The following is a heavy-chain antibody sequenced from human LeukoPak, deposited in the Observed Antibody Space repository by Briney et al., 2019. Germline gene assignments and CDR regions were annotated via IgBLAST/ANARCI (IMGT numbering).Heavy chain of an antibody. Sequence: SVKVSCKASGGTFSSYAISWVRQAPGQGLEWMGRIIPILGIANYAQKFQGRVTITADKSTSTAYMELSSLRSDDTAVYYCASIAAAGKLQFDYWGQGTLVTVSS. CDR2: IIPILGIA. V-gene: IGHV1-69*04. J-gene: IGHJ4*02. CDR1: GGTFSSYA. D-gene: IGHD6-13*01. CDR3: ASIAAAGKLQFDY.